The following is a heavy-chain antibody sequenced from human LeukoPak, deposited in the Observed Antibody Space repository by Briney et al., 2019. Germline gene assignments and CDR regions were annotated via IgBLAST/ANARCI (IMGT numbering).Heavy chain of an antibody. D-gene: IGHD1-1*01. CDR2: IYTSGST. Sequence: SETLSLTCTVSGGSISSYYWSWIRQPAGKGLEWIGRIYTSGSTNYNPSLKSRVTMSVDTSKNQFSLKLSSVTAADTAVYYCARHGKRRTYNYYYYYYMDVWGKGTTVTISS. J-gene: IGHJ6*03. CDR3: ARHGKRRTYNYYYYYYMDV. V-gene: IGHV4-4*07. CDR1: GGSISSYY.